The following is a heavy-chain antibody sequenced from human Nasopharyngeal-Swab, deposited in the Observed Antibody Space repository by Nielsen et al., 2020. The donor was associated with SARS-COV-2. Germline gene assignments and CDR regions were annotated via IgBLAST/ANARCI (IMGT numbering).Heavy chain of an antibody. J-gene: IGHJ5*02. V-gene: IGHV3-64D*08. D-gene: IGHD3-3*01. Sequence: GSVRLSCSASGFTFRSYGMHWVRQAPGKGLEYVSAISSNGGSTYYADSVKGRFTISRDNSKNTLYLQMSSLRAEDTAVYYCVRLYDFWSGEPSWGQGTLVTVSS. CDR3: VRLYDFWSGEPS. CDR1: GFTFRSYG. CDR2: ISSNGGST.